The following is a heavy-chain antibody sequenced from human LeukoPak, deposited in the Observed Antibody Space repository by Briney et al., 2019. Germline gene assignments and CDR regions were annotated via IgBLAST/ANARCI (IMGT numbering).Heavy chain of an antibody. CDR3: ARHDDIVVVPAATVAFDY. V-gene: IGHV4-39*01. CDR2: IYYSGST. J-gene: IGHJ4*02. D-gene: IGHD2-2*01. CDR1: GGSISSSSYY. Sequence: SETLSLTCTVSGGSISSSSYYWGWIRQPPGKGLEWIGSIYYSGSTYYNPSLKSRVTISVDTSKKQFSLKLSSVTAADTAVYYCARHDDIVVVPAATVAFDYWGQGTLVTVSS.